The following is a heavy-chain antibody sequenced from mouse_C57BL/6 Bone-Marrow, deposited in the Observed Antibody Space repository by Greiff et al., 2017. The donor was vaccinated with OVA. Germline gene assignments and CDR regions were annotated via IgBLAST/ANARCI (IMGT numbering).Heavy chain of an antibody. V-gene: IGHV1-81*01. J-gene: IGHJ1*03. CDR3: ARVIYYYGSSYFSYWYFDV. Sequence: QVQLQQSGAELARPGASVKLSCKASGYTFTSYGISWVKQRTGQGLEWIGEIYPRSGNTYYNEKFKGKATLTADKSSSTAYMELRSLTSEDSAVYFCARVIYYYGSSYFSYWYFDVWGTGTTVTVST. D-gene: IGHD1-1*01. CDR1: GYTFTSYG. CDR2: IYPRSGNT.